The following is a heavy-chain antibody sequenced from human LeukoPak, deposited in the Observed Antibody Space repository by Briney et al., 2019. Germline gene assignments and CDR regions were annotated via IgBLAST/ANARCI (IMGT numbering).Heavy chain of an antibody. V-gene: IGHV4-39*07. CDR1: GGSISSGGYY. D-gene: IGHD2-2*01. CDR2: INHSGST. Sequence: SETLSLTCTVSGGSISSGGYYWSWIRQHPGKGLEWIGEINHSGSTNYNPSLKSRVTISVDTSKNQFSLKLSSVTAADTAVYYCARVGDDVVVPAATITRIRFDPWGQGTQVTVSS. J-gene: IGHJ5*02. CDR3: ARVGDDVVVPAATITRIRFDP.